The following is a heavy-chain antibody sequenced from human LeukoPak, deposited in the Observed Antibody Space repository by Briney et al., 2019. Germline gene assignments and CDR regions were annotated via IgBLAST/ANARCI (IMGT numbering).Heavy chain of an antibody. V-gene: IGHV4-34*01. CDR3: ARGQQWLVYYFDY. CDR2: INHSGST. Sequence: PSETLSLTCAVYGGSFSGYYWSWIRQPPGKGLEWIGEINHSGSTNYNPSLKSRVTISVDTSKNQFSLKLSSVTAADTAVYYCARGQQWLVYYFDYWGQGTLVTVSS. J-gene: IGHJ4*02. D-gene: IGHD6-19*01. CDR1: GGSFSGYY.